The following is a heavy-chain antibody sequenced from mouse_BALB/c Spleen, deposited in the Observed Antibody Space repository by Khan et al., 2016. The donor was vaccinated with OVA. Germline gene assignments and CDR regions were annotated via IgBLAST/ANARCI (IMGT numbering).Heavy chain of an antibody. Sequence: QMQPEESGPDLKKPGETVRISCKASGYTFTTAGMQWVQKMPGKGLKWIGWINTHSGVPKYAEDFKGRFAFSLETSANTAYLQISNLKNEDTATYFWARDDYGFAYWGQGTLVTVST. CDR2: INTHSGVP. J-gene: IGHJ3*01. V-gene: IGHV9-4*02. CDR3: ARDDYGFAY. CDR1: GYTFTTAG. D-gene: IGHD1-1*02.